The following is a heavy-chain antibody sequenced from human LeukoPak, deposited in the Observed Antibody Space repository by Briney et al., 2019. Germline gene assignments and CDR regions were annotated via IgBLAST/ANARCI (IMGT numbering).Heavy chain of an antibody. CDR3: ARAHIVVVPAGISYYFDY. Sequence: GGSLRLSCAASGFTFSSYSMNWVRQAPGKGLEWVSYISSSSSTIYYADSVKGRFTISRDNAKNSLYLQMNSLRAEDTALYHCARAHIVVVPAGISYYFDYWGQGTLVTVSS. CDR1: GFTFSSYS. CDR2: ISSSSSTI. J-gene: IGHJ4*02. V-gene: IGHV3-48*01. D-gene: IGHD2-2*02.